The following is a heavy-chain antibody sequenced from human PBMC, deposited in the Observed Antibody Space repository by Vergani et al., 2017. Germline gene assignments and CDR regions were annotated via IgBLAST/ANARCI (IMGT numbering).Heavy chain of an antibody. CDR3: AKGRRYYYDSSGRSPKNWFEP. V-gene: IGHV3-9*01. CDR1: GFTFDDYA. J-gene: IGHJ5*02. CDR2: ISWNSGSI. D-gene: IGHD3-22*01. Sequence: EVQLVESGGGLVQPGRSLRLSCAASGFTFDDYAMHWVRQAPGKGLEWVSGISWNSGSIGYAVSVKGRITISRDNAKNSLYLQMNSLRAEDTALYYCAKGRRYYYDSSGRSPKNWFEPGGQGTLVTGSS.